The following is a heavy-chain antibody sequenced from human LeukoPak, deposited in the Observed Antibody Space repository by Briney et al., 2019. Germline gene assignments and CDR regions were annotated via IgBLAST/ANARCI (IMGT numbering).Heavy chain of an antibody. CDR1: GFTSSNYA. J-gene: IGHJ4*02. D-gene: IGHD6-19*01. Sequence: GGSLRLSCAASGFTSSNYAMNWVRQAPGKGLEWVSGISGSGGTTYCADSVKGRFTISRDNPKNTLYLQMNGLRAEDTAVYYCARRVVAGQTYYFDFWGQGTLVTVSS. CDR2: ISGSGGTT. V-gene: IGHV3-23*01. CDR3: ARRVVAGQTYYFDF.